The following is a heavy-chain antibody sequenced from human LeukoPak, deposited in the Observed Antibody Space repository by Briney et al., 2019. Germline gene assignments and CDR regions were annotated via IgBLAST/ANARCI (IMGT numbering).Heavy chain of an antibody. J-gene: IGHJ4*02. Sequence: SVTVSCKASGGTFSSYAISWVRQAPGQGLEWMGGIIPIFGTANYAQKFQGRVTITTDESTSTAYMELSSLRSEDTAVYYCALSLELLCFGGPLDYWGQGTLVTVSS. V-gene: IGHV1-69*05. CDR2: IIPIFGTA. CDR1: GGTFSSYA. CDR3: ALSLELLCFGGPLDY. D-gene: IGHD3-10*01.